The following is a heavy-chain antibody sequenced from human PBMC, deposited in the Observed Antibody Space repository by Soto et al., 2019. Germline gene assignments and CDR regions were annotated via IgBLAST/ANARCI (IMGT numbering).Heavy chain of an antibody. CDR2: SYYSGTT. Sequence: PSETLSLTCTVSGASISVHSYYWTWIRQPPGKGLEWIGSSYYSGTTYFNPSLKSRATISVDTSKNQFSLRLTSVTAADTAIYYCTRRYNWKENYFDPWGPGALVTVSS. J-gene: IGHJ5*02. CDR3: TRRYNWKENYFDP. CDR1: GASISVHSYY. D-gene: IGHD1-20*01. V-gene: IGHV4-39*01.